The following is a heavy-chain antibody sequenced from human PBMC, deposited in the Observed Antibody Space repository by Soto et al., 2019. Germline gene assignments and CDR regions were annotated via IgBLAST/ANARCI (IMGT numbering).Heavy chain of an antibody. CDR2: IYYSGST. CDR3: GGAAAGGGAFDI. CDR1: GGSISSYY. V-gene: IGHV4-59*08. Sequence: QVQLQESGPGLVKPSETLSLTCTVSGGSISSYYWSWIRQPPGKGLEWIGYIYYSGSTNYNPSLKSRVTISVDTSKNQFSLKLSSVTAADTAVYYCGGAAAGGGAFDIWGQGTMVTVSS. D-gene: IGHD6-13*01. J-gene: IGHJ3*02.